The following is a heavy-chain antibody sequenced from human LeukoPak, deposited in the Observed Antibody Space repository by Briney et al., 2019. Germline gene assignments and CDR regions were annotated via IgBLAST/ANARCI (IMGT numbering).Heavy chain of an antibody. D-gene: IGHD3-10*01. J-gene: IGHJ4*02. CDR2: IKGDGSRE. Sequence: GGSLRLSXAASGFIFSGSWMSWVRQAPGKGLEWLAHIKGDGSREIYLGSVKERLLISRDNAKNSLYLQMNNLRAEDTAVYYCARDSYGWGSYEYWGQGILVTVS. CDR1: GFIFSGSW. CDR3: ARDSYGWGSYEY. V-gene: IGHV3-7*01.